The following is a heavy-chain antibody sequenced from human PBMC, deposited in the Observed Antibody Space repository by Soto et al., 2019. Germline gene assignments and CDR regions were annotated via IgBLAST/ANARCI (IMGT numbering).Heavy chain of an antibody. V-gene: IGHV1-2*04. CDR2: INPKSGGT. Sequence: DSVKISCKASGYSFTDYHIHWVRQAPGQGLEWLGRINPKSGGTSTAQKFQGWVTMTTDTSISTASMELTRLTSDDTAIYYCARGDSTDCSNGVCSFFYNHDMEFWGQGTKVTVSS. CDR3: ARGDSTDCSNGVCSFFYNHDMEF. J-gene: IGHJ6*02. D-gene: IGHD2-8*01. CDR1: GYSFTDYH.